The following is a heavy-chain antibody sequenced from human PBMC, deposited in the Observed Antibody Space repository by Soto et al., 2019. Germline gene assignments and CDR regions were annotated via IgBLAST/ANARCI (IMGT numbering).Heavy chain of an antibody. CDR2: ISGSGGST. Sequence: EVQLLESGGGLVQPGGSLRLSCAASGFTFSSYAMSWVRQAPGKGLEWVSAISGSGGSTYYADSVKGRFTISRDNSKTTLYLQMNSLRAEDTAVYYCAKDLVSSSWYGDNWFDPWGQGTLVTVSS. D-gene: IGHD6-13*01. CDR1: GFTFSSYA. J-gene: IGHJ5*02. CDR3: AKDLVSSSWYGDNWFDP. V-gene: IGHV3-23*01.